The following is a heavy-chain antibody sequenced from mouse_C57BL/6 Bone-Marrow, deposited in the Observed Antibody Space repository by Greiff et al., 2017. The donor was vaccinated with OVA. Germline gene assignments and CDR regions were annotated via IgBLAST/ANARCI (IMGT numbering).Heavy chain of an antibody. J-gene: IGHJ2*01. Sequence: EVMLVESGGGLVKPGGSLKLSCAASGFTFSDYGMHWVRQAPEKGLEWVAYISSGSSTIYYADTVKGRFTISRDNAKNTLFLQMTSLRSEDTAMYYCARPLYYGSSYGGYYFDYWGQGTTLTVSS. V-gene: IGHV5-17*01. CDR1: GFTFSDYG. CDR3: ARPLYYGSSYGGYYFDY. D-gene: IGHD1-1*01. CDR2: ISSGSSTI.